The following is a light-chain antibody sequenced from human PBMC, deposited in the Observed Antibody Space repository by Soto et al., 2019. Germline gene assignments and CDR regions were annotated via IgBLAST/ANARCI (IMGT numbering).Light chain of an antibody. CDR3: NSYTGTSTQV. CDR1: SSDIGGYNY. CDR2: EVS. V-gene: IGLV2-14*01. Sequence: QSALTQPASVSGSPGQSITISCTGTSSDIGGYNYVSWYQQHPGKAPKLMIYEVSNRPSGLSNRFSGSKSGNTASLTISGLQAEDEADYYCNSYTGTSTQVFGTGTKLTVL. J-gene: IGLJ1*01.